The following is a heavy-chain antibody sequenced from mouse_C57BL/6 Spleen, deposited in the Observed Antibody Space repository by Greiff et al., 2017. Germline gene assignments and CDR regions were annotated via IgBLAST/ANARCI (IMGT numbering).Heavy chain of an antibody. CDR2: IYPGDGDT. CDR3: ARNYYGSSADFDY. CDR1: GYAFSSSW. J-gene: IGHJ2*01. V-gene: IGHV1-82*01. D-gene: IGHD1-1*01. Sequence: QVQLQQSGPELVKPGASVKISCKASGYAFSSSWMNWVKQRPGKGLEWIGRIYPGDGDTNYNGKFKGKATLTADKSSSTAYMQLSSLTSEDSAVYFCARNYYGSSADFDYWGQGTTLTVSS.